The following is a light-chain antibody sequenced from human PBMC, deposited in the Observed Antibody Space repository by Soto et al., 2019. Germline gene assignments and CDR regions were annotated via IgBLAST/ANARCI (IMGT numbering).Light chain of an antibody. CDR1: SGHSSYI. CDR3: ETWDSNTRV. V-gene: IGLV4-60*03. J-gene: IGLJ3*02. Sequence: QPVLTQSSSASASLGSSVKLTCTLSSGHSSYIIAWHQQQPGKAPRYLMKLEGSGSYNKGSGVPDRFSGSSSGADLYLTLSNLHSEDEADYYCETWDSNTRVFGGGTQLTVL. CDR2: LEGSGSY.